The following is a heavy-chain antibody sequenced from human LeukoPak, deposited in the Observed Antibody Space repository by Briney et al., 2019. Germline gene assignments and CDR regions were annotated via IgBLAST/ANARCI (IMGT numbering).Heavy chain of an antibody. CDR2: IYYSGST. J-gene: IGHJ4*02. Sequence: PSETLSLTCTVSGGSISSYYWSWIRQPPGKGLEWIGYIYYSGSTNYNPPLKSRVTISVDTSKNQFSLKLSSVTAADTAVYYCARQAYYYDHWGQGTLVTVSS. CDR3: ARQAYYYDH. CDR1: GGSISSYY. V-gene: IGHV4-59*08.